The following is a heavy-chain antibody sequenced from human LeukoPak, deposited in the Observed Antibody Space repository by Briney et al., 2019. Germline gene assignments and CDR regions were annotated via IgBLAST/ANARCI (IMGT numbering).Heavy chain of an antibody. J-gene: IGHJ3*02. V-gene: IGHV3-30*18. CDR1: GFTFSSYG. CDR3: AKDPGYSYGQDAFDI. D-gene: IGHD5-18*01. Sequence: PGRSLRLSCAASGFTFSSYGMHWVRQAPGKGLEWVAVISYDGSNKYYADSVKGRFTISRDNSKNTLYLQMNSLRAEDTAVYYCAKDPGYSYGQDAFDIWGQGTMVTVS. CDR2: ISYDGSNK.